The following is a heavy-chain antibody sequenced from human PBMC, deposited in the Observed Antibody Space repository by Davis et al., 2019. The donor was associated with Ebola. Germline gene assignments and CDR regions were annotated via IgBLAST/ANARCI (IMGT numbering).Heavy chain of an antibody. CDR1: GFTFSSYA. CDR3: AKDRIIVVVPALGAFDI. V-gene: IGHV3-23*01. J-gene: IGHJ3*02. Sequence: GESLKISCAASGFTFSSYAMSWVRQAPGKGLEWVSAISGSGDRTYYTDSVKGRFTISRDNFKNTLYLQMNSLRAEDTALYYCAKDRIIVVVPALGAFDIWGQGTMVTVSS. CDR2: ISGSGDRT. D-gene: IGHD2-2*01.